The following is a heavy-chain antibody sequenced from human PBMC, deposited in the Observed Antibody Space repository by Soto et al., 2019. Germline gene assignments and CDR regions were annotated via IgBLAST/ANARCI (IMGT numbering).Heavy chain of an antibody. CDR2: VNPSSGGT. CDR1: GYIFTSYY. D-gene: IGHD3-22*01. V-gene: IGHV1-46*01. Sequence: QVHLVQSGAEVKRPGASVKVSCKASGYIFTSYYIHWVRQAPGQGLEWMGMVNPSSGGTSYAQKCQGRVTMTSDTSTNTVYMDLRSLVSEDTAIYYCARGSDNYYDSSGLGAYWGQGTLVTVSS. J-gene: IGHJ4*02. CDR3: ARGSDNYYDSSGLGAY.